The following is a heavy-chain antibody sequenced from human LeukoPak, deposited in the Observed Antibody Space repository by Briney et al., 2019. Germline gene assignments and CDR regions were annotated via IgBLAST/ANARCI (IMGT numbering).Heavy chain of an antibody. V-gene: IGHV4-59*05. Sequence: SETLSLTCTVSGGSISSYYWSWIRQPPGKGLEWIGSIYYSGSTYYNPSLKSRVTISVDTSKNQFSLKLSSVTAADTAVYYCARDQRKYQLLLRHYYYGMDVWGQGTTVTVSS. CDR1: GGSISSYY. D-gene: IGHD2-2*01. CDR2: IYYSGST. J-gene: IGHJ6*02. CDR3: ARDQRKYQLLLRHYYYGMDV.